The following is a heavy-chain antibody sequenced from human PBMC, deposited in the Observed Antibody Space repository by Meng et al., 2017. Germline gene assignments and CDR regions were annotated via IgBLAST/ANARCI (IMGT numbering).Heavy chain of an antibody. J-gene: IGHJ4*02. CDR3: LDEAPRSDY. CDR1: GFTFNNYW. Sequence: EGELVEAGGGLVQPVGSLRLSCAASGFTFNNYWMHWVRQVPGKGLVWVSRISGDGSITNYADSVKGRFTISRDNAKNTLYLQMNSLRPEDTAVYYCLDEAPRSDYWGQGSLVTVSS. V-gene: IGHV3-74*01. CDR2: ISGDGSIT. D-gene: IGHD1-1*01.